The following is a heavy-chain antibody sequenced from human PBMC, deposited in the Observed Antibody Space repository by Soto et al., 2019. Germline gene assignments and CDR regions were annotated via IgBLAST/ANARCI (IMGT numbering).Heavy chain of an antibody. V-gene: IGHV4-59*01. CDR2: IYYSGST. Sequence: QVQLQESGPGLVKPSETLSLTCTVSGGSISSYYWSWIRQPPGKGLEWIGDIYYSGSTNYNPSLKSRVTISVDTSKNQFSLKLSSVTAADTAVYYCARGKGWAAAGFDYWGQGTLVTVSS. D-gene: IGHD6-13*01. CDR1: GGSISSYY. CDR3: ARGKGWAAAGFDY. J-gene: IGHJ4*02.